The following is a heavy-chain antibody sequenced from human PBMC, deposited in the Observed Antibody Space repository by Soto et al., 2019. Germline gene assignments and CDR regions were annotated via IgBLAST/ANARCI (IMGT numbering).Heavy chain of an antibody. D-gene: IGHD6-6*01. CDR2: IIPIFGTA. CDR3: AAYFGQLVNFDY. Sequence: GASVKVSCKASGGTFSSYSISWVLQAPGQGLEWMGGIIPIFGTANYAQKFQGRVTITADESTSTAYMELSSLRSEDTAVYYCAAYFGQLVNFDYWGQGTLVTVSS. CDR1: GGTFSSYS. J-gene: IGHJ4*02. V-gene: IGHV1-69*13.